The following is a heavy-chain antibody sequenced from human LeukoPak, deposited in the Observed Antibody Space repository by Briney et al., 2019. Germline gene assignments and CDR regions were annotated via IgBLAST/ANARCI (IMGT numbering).Heavy chain of an antibody. D-gene: IGHD2-15*01. CDR2: ISGDGGSR. Sequence: GGSLRLSCAVSGFTFSDYAMNWVRQAPGKGLEWVSFISGDGGSRYYADSVKGRFTISRDNSKNSLYLQMNSLRLGDTALYYCATDCSGNRCYSLWGPGTLVTVSS. CDR1: GFTFSDYA. CDR3: ATDCSGNRCYSL. J-gene: IGHJ4*02. V-gene: IGHV3-43*02.